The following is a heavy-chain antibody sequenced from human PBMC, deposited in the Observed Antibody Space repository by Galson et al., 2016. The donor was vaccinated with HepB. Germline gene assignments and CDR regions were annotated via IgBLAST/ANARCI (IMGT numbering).Heavy chain of an antibody. Sequence: QSGAEVKKPGESLKISCKGSGYSFTSYWIGWVRQMPGKGLEWMGIIYPGDADARQRAPFQGHVTISADKSINTAYLQWGSLKASDTAIYYCARQTYSAFQFETMDVWGQGTTVTVSS. CDR1: GYSFTSYW. J-gene: IGHJ6*02. V-gene: IGHV5-51*01. D-gene: IGHD5-12*01. CDR3: ARQTYSAFQFETMDV. CDR2: IYPGDADA.